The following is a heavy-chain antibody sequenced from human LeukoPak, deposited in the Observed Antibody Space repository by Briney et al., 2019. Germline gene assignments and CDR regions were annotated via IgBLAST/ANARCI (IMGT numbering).Heavy chain of an antibody. Sequence: GGSLRLSCAVSGFTFSNYWMSWVRQAPAKGLEWVAYINQDGSERYYVGSMEGRFTISRDNAEKSLFLQMNSLRAEDTAVYYCARGGWWDNWNRLDPWGQGTLVTVSS. D-gene: IGHD1-1*01. J-gene: IGHJ5*02. CDR1: GFTFSNYW. V-gene: IGHV3-7*03. CDR2: INQDGSER. CDR3: ARGGWWDNWNRLDP.